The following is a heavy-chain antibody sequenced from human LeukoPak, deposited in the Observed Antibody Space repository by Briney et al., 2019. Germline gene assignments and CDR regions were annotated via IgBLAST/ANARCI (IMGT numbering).Heavy chain of an antibody. D-gene: IGHD4-17*01. CDR2: TSGSGGST. CDR3: AKDRTTVTIVGLYDY. Sequence: PGGSLRLSCAASGFTFSSYAMSWVRQAPGKGLEWVSATSGSGGSTYYADSVKGRFTISRDNSKNTLYLQMNSLRAEDTAVYYCAKDRTTVTIVGLYDYWGQGTLVTVSS. J-gene: IGHJ4*02. V-gene: IGHV3-23*01. CDR1: GFTFSSYA.